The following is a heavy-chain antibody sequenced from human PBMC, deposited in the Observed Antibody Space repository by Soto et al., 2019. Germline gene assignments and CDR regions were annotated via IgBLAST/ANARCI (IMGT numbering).Heavy chain of an antibody. J-gene: IGHJ4*02. D-gene: IGHD4-17*01. CDR1: GGTFKT. CDR3: AREGVDYDDYYFDF. Sequence: QVQLVQSGAEVREPGSSVKVSCKTSGGTFKTISWVRKAPGQGLEWMGRIIPVLGLTNYAQKFQGRVTITADKFTSTAYVELGSLRSEDTAVYYCAREGVDYDDYYFDFWGQGTLVTVSS. CDR2: IIPVLGLT. V-gene: IGHV1-69*08.